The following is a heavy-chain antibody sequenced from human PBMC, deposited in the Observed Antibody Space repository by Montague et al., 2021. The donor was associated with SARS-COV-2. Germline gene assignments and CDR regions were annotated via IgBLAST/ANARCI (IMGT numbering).Heavy chain of an antibody. Sequence: SETLSLTCTVSGGSLSSYYWSWIRQPPGKGLEWIGYIYYSGSTNYNPSLKSRVTISVDTSKNQFSLRLDSVTAADTAIYYCATLTQSNGDFWGQGALVTV. D-gene: IGHD4/OR15-4a*01. CDR2: IYYSGST. V-gene: IGHV4-59*08. CDR3: ATLTQSNGDF. CDR1: GGSLSSYY. J-gene: IGHJ4*02.